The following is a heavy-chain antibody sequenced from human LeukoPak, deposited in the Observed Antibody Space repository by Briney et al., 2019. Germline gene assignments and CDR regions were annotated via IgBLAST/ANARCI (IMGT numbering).Heavy chain of an antibody. V-gene: IGHV3-23*01. D-gene: IGHD3-10*01. CDR1: GFTFSTYG. Sequence: GGSLRLSCAASGFTFSTYGMTWVRQAPGRGLEWVSAISGSAARTFYADSVKGRFTISRDNSKSTLSLQMNSLRAEDTAVYYCAKRGPGSPESGKYYFDYWGQGTLVTVSS. CDR3: AKRGPGSPESGKYYFDY. CDR2: ISGSAART. J-gene: IGHJ4*02.